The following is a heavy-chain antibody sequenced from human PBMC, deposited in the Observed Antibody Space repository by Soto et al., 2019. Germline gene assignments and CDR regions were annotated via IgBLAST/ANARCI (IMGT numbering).Heavy chain of an antibody. J-gene: IGHJ6*02. V-gene: IGHV5-51*01. D-gene: IGHD1-26*01. CDR2: IYPGDSDT. CDR3: ARKRAGGSVRYYGMDA. Sequence: PGESLKISCKGSGYSFTSYWIGWVRQMPGKGLEWMGIIYPGDSDTRYSPSFQGQVTISADKSISTAYLQWSSLKASDTAMYYYARKRAGGSVRYYGMDAGGQGTRVTVSS. CDR1: GYSFTSYW.